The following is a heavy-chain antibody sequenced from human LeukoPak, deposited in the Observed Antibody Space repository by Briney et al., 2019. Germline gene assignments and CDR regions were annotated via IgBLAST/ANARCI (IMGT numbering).Heavy chain of an antibody. CDR3: AKDRMSSSRYYRGALHY. V-gene: IGHV3-30*18. J-gene: IGHJ4*02. CDR1: GFTFSSYG. D-gene: IGHD6-13*01. CDR2: ISYDGSNK. Sequence: QTGGSLRLSCAASGFTFSSYGMHWVRQAPGKGLEWVAVISYDGSNKYYADSVKGRFTISRDNSKNTLYLQMNSLRAEDTAVYYCAKDRMSSSRYYRGALHYWGQGTLVTVSS.